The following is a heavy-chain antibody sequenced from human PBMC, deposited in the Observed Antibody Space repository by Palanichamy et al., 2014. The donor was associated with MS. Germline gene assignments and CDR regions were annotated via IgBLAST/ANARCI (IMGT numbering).Heavy chain of an antibody. CDR3: ARGRKKITIFGGGTDGMDV. V-gene: IGHV1-2*06. CDR2: INPNSGGT. CDR1: GYTFTGYY. D-gene: IGHD3-3*01. Sequence: QVQLVQSGAEVKKPGASVKVSCKASGYTFTGYYMHWVRQAPGQGLEWMGRINPNSGGTNYAQKFQGRVTMTRDTSISTAYMELSRLRSDDTAVYYCARGRKKITIFGGGTDGMDVWGQGTTVPVSS. J-gene: IGHJ6*02.